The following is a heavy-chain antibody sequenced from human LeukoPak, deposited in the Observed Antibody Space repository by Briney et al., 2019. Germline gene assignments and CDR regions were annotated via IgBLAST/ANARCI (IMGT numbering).Heavy chain of an antibody. D-gene: IGHD3-22*01. CDR3: AREGYYYGSSGYYQRGLTSDI. CDR2: ISGSGGST. J-gene: IGHJ3*02. Sequence: GGSLRLSCAASGFTFSSYAMSWVRQAPGKGLEWVSAISGSGGSTYYADSVKGRFTISRDNSKNTLYLQMNSLRAEDTAVYYCAREGYYYGSSGYYQRGLTSDIWGQGTMVTVSS. CDR1: GFTFSSYA. V-gene: IGHV3-23*01.